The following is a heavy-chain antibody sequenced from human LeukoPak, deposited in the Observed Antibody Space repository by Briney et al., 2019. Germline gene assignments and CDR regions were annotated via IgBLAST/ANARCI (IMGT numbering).Heavy chain of an antibody. CDR3: ASGRSSTSGQFDY. J-gene: IGHJ4*02. CDR2: IYDSGST. D-gene: IGHD2-2*01. CDR1: GGSISSSSYY. V-gene: IGHV4-39*02. Sequence: SETLSLTCTVSGGSISSSSYYWGWIRQPPGKGLQWIGSIYDSGSTYYNPSLKSRVTISVDTSNNHFSLKPSSLTAADTAVYYCASGRSSTSGQFDYWGQGTLVTVSS.